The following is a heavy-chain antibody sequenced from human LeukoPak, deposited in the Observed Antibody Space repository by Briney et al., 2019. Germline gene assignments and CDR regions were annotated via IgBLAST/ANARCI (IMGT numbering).Heavy chain of an antibody. CDR1: GFTFSSYG. CDR2: IRYDGSNK. J-gene: IGHJ4*02. Sequence: GGSLRLSCAASGFTFSSYGMHWVRQAPGKGLEWVAFIRYDGSNKYYADSVKGRFTISRDNSKNTLYLQMNSLRAEDTAVYYCAKDAQSGYSYGRYHFDYWGQGTLVTVSS. D-gene: IGHD5-18*01. V-gene: IGHV3-30*02. CDR3: AKDAQSGYSYGRYHFDY.